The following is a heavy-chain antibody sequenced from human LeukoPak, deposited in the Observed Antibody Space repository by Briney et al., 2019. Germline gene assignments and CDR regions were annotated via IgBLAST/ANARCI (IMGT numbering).Heavy chain of an antibody. CDR1: GYTFTGYH. J-gene: IGHJ4*02. D-gene: IGHD2-15*01. CDR2: INPNSGGT. V-gene: IGHV1-2*02. CDR3: ARNSCPSGSCYDNRGYFDY. Sequence: ASVKVSCKASGYTFTGYHMHWVRQAPGQGLEWMGWINPNSGGTNYAQKFQGRVTMTRDTSISTAYMELSRLRSDDTAVYYCARNSCPSGSCYDNRGYFDYWGQGTLVTVSS.